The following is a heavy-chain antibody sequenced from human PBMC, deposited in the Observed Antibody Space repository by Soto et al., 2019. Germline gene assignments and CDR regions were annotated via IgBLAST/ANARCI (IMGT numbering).Heavy chain of an antibody. D-gene: IGHD2-2*01. J-gene: IGHJ6*02. CDR1: GYTFTSYG. CDR2: ISAYNGNT. Sequence: ASVKVSCKASGYTFTSYGISWVRQAPGRGLERMGWISAYNGNTNYAQKLQGRVTMTTDTSTSTAYMELRSLRSDDTAVYYCARGCSSTSCPSGGGMDVWGQGTTVT. CDR3: ARGCSSTSCPSGGGMDV. V-gene: IGHV1-18*01.